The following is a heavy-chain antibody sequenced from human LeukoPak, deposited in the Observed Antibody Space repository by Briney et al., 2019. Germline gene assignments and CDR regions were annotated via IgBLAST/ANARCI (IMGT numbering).Heavy chain of an antibody. Sequence: SQTLSLTCTVSGNSLSSGYYWDWIRQPPGKGLQWIGSVDHRGSTYYNPSPKTRITISLDTSKNQFSLKLSSVTSADTAVYYCARGSLTYYYGSSGYLIRYYFDYWGQGTLVTVSS. CDR1: GNSLSSGYY. J-gene: IGHJ4*02. V-gene: IGHV4-38-2*02. CDR3: ARGSLTYYYGSSGYLIRYYFDY. CDR2: VDHRGST. D-gene: IGHD3-22*01.